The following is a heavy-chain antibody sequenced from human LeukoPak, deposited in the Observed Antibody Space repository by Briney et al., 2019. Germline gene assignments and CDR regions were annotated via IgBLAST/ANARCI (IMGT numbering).Heavy chain of an antibody. D-gene: IGHD1-1*01. Sequence: ASVKVSCKASGGTFSSYAISWVRQAPGQGLGWMGWISAYNGNTNYAQKLQGRVTMTTDTSTSTAYMELRSLRSDDTAVYYCARDGSSGSRLDPWGQGTLVTVSS. CDR3: ARDGSSGSRLDP. CDR1: GGTFSSYA. V-gene: IGHV1-18*01. J-gene: IGHJ5*02. CDR2: ISAYNGNT.